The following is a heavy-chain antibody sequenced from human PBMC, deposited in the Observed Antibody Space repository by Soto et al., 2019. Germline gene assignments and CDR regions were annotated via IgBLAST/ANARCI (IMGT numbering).Heavy chain of an antibody. J-gene: IGHJ5*02. CDR3: ARGDFDSSANYYAGWFDP. Sequence: QLVQSGAEVKKPGASVRVSCKTSGPTFIAYYIHWVRQAPGQGLEWMGWIDPKSGGTKYAQKFQGRVTMTNDTSISTAYMELSRLGSDDTAVYYCARGDFDSSANYYAGWFDPWGQGTLVTVSS. CDR2: IDPKSGGT. CDR1: GPTFIAYY. D-gene: IGHD3-22*01. V-gene: IGHV1-2*02.